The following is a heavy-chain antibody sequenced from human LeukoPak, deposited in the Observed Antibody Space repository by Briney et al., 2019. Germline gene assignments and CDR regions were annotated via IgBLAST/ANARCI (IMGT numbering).Heavy chain of an antibody. CDR3: ARVGATGAFDI. V-gene: IGHV3-23*01. CDR2: ISGSGGST. J-gene: IGHJ3*02. Sequence: GGTLRLSCAASGFTFSSYGMSWVRQAPGKGLEWVSAISGSGGSTYYADSVKGRFTISRDNSKNTLYLQMGSLRAEDMAVFYCARVGATGAFDIWGQGTMVTVSS. D-gene: IGHD1-26*01. CDR1: GFTFSSYG.